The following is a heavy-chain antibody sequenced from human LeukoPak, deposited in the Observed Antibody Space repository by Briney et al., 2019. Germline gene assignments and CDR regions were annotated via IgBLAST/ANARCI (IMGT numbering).Heavy chain of an antibody. J-gene: IGHJ3*02. Sequence: ASVKVSCKASGYTFTGYYMHWVRQAPGQGLEWMGWINPNSGGTNYAQKFQGRVTMTRDTSISTAYMELSRLRSDDTAVYYCANLVEIATQVPDAFDIWGQGTMVTVSS. D-gene: IGHD5-24*01. CDR2: INPNSGGT. CDR1: GYTFTGYY. V-gene: IGHV1-2*02. CDR3: ANLVEIATQVPDAFDI.